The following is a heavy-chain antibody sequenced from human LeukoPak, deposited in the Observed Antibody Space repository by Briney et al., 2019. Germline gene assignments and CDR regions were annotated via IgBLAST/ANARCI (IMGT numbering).Heavy chain of an antibody. D-gene: IGHD3/OR15-3a*01. Sequence: GASVKVSCKASGYTFTNYDINWVRQATGQGLEWMGWISAYNGNTNYAQKLQGRVTMTTDTSTSTAYMELRSLRSDDTAVYYCATKMEELDPYDGGDYWGQGTLVTVSS. CDR3: ATKMEELDPYDGGDY. CDR1: GYTFTNYD. J-gene: IGHJ4*02. V-gene: IGHV1-18*01. CDR2: ISAYNGNT.